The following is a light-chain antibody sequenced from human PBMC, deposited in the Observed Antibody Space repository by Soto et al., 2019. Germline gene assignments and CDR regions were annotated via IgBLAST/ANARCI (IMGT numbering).Light chain of an antibody. V-gene: IGKV3-11*01. CDR1: QSVGSY. CDR2: DAS. CDR3: QQRSDWPLT. Sequence: EIVFTQSPATLSLSPGERATLSCRASQSVGSYLAWYQQKPGQAPRLLIYDASTRATGIPARFSGSGSGTDFTLTISSLEPEDFAVYYCQQRSDWPLTFGGGTKVDIK. J-gene: IGKJ4*01.